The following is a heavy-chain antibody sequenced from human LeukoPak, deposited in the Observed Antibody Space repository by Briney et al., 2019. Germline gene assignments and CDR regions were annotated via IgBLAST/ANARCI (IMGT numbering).Heavy chain of an antibody. CDR1: GYTFTGYY. Sequence: ASVRVSCKASGYTFTGYYMHWVRQAPGQGLEWMGWINPNSGGTNYAQKFQGRVTMTRDTSISTAYMELSRLRSDDTAVYYCARAYRGYSYDAFDIWGQGTMVTVSS. CDR2: INPNSGGT. CDR3: ARAYRGYSYDAFDI. D-gene: IGHD5-18*01. V-gene: IGHV1-2*02. J-gene: IGHJ3*02.